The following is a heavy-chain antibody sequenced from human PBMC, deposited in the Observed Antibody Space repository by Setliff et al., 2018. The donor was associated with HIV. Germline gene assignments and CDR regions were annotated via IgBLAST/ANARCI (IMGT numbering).Heavy chain of an antibody. Sequence: PSETLSLTCTVSGGSISSGGPGYYWGWVRQPPGGGLEWIGSVYYSGSTYYNPSLKTRFTISRDNAKNSLYLQMNTLRAEDTAVYYCAREGITGTTLHPYWGQGTLVTVSS. D-gene: IGHD1-7*01. J-gene: IGHJ4*02. CDR1: GGSISSGGPGYY. CDR3: AREGITGTTLHPY. CDR2: VYYSGST. V-gene: IGHV4-39*02.